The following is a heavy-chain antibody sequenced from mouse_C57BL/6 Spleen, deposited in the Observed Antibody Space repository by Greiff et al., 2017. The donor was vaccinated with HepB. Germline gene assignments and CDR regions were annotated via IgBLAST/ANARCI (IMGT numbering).Heavy chain of an antibody. D-gene: IGHD1-1*01. J-gene: IGHJ4*01. CDR3: ASYYYGSSYGYAMDY. CDR2: IYPGSGST. V-gene: IGHV1-55*01. Sequence: VKQWPGQGLEWIGDIYPGSGSTNYNEKFKSKATLTVDTSSSTAYMQLSSLTSEDSAVYYCASYYYGSSYGYAMDYWGQGTSVTVSS.